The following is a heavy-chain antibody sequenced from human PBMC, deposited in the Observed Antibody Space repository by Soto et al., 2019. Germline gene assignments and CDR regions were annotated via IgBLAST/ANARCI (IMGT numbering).Heavy chain of an antibody. CDR3: ARSLTSSWYYYYYGMDV. CDR2: INHSGST. Sequence: LPRTRAVYGGSFRGYYWSGLRQPPGKGLEWIGEINHSGSTNYNPSLKSRGTIAVDTSKNQFTLKLSSVTAADTAVYYCARSLTSSWYYYYYGMDVWGQGTTVT. V-gene: IGHV4-34*01. J-gene: IGHJ6*02. CDR1: GGSFRGYY. D-gene: IGHD6-13*01.